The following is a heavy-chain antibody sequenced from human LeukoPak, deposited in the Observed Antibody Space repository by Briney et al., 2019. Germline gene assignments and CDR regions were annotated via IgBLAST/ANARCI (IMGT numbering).Heavy chain of an antibody. V-gene: IGHV3-74*01. D-gene: IGHD3-9*01. CDR2: LHSDGSNT. CDR1: GFTFRDYW. J-gene: IGHJ4*02. CDR3: AKSQDYDILTGLDY. Sequence: GGSLRLSCAASGFTFRDYWMHWVRQAPGKGLVWVSRLHSDGSNTTYADSVKGRFTISRDNAKNSLYLQMNSLRAEDTALYYCAKSQDYDILTGLDYWGQGTLVTVSS.